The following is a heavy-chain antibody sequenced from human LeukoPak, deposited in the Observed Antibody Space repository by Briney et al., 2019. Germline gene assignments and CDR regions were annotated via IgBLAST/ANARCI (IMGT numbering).Heavy chain of an antibody. CDR3: AKEGGTGTRFDY. Sequence: PGGSLRLSCEASGFTFSSYAMSWVRQAPGKGLYWVSAISGSGTGTYYADSVKGRFTISRDNSKNTLYLQMNSLRAEDTAVYYCAKEGGTGTRFDYWGQGTLVTVSS. J-gene: IGHJ4*02. V-gene: IGHV3-23*01. D-gene: IGHD1-7*01. CDR1: GFTFSSYA. CDR2: ISGSGTGT.